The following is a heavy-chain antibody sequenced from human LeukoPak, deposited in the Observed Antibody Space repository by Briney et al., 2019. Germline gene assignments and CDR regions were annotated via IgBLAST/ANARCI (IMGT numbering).Heavy chain of an antibody. CDR3: AREDAVSSDDAFDL. V-gene: IGHV4-39*07. D-gene: IGHD6-19*01. J-gene: IGHJ3*01. Sequence: PSETLSLTCTVSGGSVTDYYWGWIRQPPGKGLEWIGSVYYSGSTYYNAPLKSRVTISVDTSKNQFSLKLSAVTAADTAMYYCAREDAVSSDDAFDLWGQGTMVTVS. CDR1: GGSVTDYY. CDR2: VYYSGST.